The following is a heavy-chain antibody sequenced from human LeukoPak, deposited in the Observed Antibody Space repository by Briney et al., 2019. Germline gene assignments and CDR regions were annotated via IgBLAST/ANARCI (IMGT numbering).Heavy chain of an antibody. Sequence: GGSLRLSCVASGFTFSSYAISWVRQAPGKRLECVSAISGDGGGTHYANSMKGRFTISRDNSKNTLYLQMNSLRAEDTAVYYSARPTFYGSGIYYYVGAFDIWGEGTMVTVSS. CDR1: GFTFSSYA. CDR2: ISGDGGGT. D-gene: IGHD3-10*01. CDR3: ARPTFYGSGIYYYVGAFDI. V-gene: IGHV3-23*01. J-gene: IGHJ3*02.